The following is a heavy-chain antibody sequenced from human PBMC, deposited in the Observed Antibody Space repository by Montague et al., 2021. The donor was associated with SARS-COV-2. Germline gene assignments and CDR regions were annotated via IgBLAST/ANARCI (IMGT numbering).Heavy chain of an antibody. D-gene: IGHD3-16*02. CDR2: IEYSRST. CDR1: GDSLSFYF. J-gene: IGHJ4*02. V-gene: IGHV4-59*08. Sequence: SETLSLTCTVSGDSLSFYFWTWIRQPPGRGLEWIGYIEYSRSTNYNPSLKSRLTMSLDMSSNQFSLKLTSVTAADTAVYYCGRLGYITSTVDSWGQGTLVTVSS. CDR3: GRLGYITSTVDS.